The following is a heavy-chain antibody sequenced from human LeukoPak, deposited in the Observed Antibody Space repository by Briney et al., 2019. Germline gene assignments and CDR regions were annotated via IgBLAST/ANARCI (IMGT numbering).Heavy chain of an antibody. Sequence: SETLSLTCTVSGGSISSSSYYWGWIRQPPGKGLEWIGSIYYSGSTYYNPSLKSRVTISVDTSKNQFSLKLSSVTAADTAVYYCATAFVLRYFDWLASIDAFDIWGQGTMVTVSS. J-gene: IGHJ3*02. D-gene: IGHD3-9*01. CDR2: IYYSGST. V-gene: IGHV4-39*07. CDR3: ATAFVLRYFDWLASIDAFDI. CDR1: GGSISSSSYY.